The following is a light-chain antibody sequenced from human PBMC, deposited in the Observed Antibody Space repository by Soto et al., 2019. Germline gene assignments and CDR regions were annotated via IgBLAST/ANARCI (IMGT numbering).Light chain of an antibody. CDR2: GAS. V-gene: IGKV3-20*01. J-gene: IGKJ4*01. CDR1: PSVSSSY. CDR3: QQYGSSPLT. Sequence: EIVLTQSPGTLSLPPGERATLSCRASPSVSSSYLAWYQQKPGQAPRLLIYGASSRATGIPDRFSGSGSGTDFTLSRSRLEPEDVAVYYCQQYGSSPLTFGGGTKVEIK.